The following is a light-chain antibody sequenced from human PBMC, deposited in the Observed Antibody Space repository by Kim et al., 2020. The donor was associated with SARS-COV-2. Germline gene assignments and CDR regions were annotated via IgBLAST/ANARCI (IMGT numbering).Light chain of an antibody. CDR2: AAS. CDR1: QRITTY. CDR3: QQSFTTPLLT. J-gene: IGKJ4*01. Sequence: DIQMTQSPSSLSASVGDSITITCRASQRITTYLNWYHQQPGKAPRLLIYAASSLQSGVPSRFSGSGSGTDFTLTINSLQPEDFATYYCQQSFTTPLLTFGGGTKVDIK. V-gene: IGKV1-39*01.